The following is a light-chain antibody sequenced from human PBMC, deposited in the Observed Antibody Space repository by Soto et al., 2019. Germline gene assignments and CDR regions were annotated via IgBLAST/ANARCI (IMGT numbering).Light chain of an antibody. J-gene: IGKJ1*01. CDR2: AAS. V-gene: IGKV1D-16*01. CDR1: RGIGDR. Sequence: DIQMTQSPSSLSAVVGDRVTITCRASRGIGDRLAWFQQKPGKAPQFLIQAASNLQSGVPSRFNGSGSGTDFTLTITALQSEDSATYYCHQNFNYPRTFGQGTKVDIK. CDR3: HQNFNYPRT.